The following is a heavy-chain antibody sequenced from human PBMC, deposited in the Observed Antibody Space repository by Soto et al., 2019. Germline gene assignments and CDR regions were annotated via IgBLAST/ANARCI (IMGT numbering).Heavy chain of an antibody. CDR2: ISGSGGST. D-gene: IGHD6-19*01. Sequence: GGSLRLSCAASGFTFSSYAMSWVRQAPGKGLEWVSAISGSGGSTYYADSVKGRFTISRDNSKNTLYLQMNSLRAEDTAVYYCANRQKYSSHFDYWGQGTLVTVSS. J-gene: IGHJ4*02. CDR1: GFTFSSYA. CDR3: ANRQKYSSHFDY. V-gene: IGHV3-23*01.